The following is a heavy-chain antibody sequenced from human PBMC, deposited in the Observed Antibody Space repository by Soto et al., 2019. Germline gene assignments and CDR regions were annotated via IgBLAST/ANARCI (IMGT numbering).Heavy chain of an antibody. CDR3: ASGSQEWLLYPHFDY. D-gene: IGHD3-3*01. CDR1: GGTFSSYA. CDR2: IIPIFGTA. J-gene: IGHJ4*02. Sequence: QVQLVQSGAEVKKPGSSVKVSGKASGGTFSSYAISWVRQAPGQGLEWMGGIIPIFGTANYAPKFQGRVTITADESTSTAYRELSSLRSEDTAVYYCASGSQEWLLYPHFDYWGQGTLVTVSS. V-gene: IGHV1-69*01.